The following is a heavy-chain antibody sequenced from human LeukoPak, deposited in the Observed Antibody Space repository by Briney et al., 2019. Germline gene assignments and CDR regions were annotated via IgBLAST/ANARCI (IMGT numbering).Heavy chain of an antibody. V-gene: IGHV4-34*01. CDR2: INHSGST. Sequence: PSETLSLTCAVYGGSFSGYYWSWIRQPPGKGLEWIGEINHSGSTNYNPPLKSRVTISVDTSKNQFSLKLSSVTAADTAVYYCARHGDDSSGYYHPIFDYWGQGTLVTVSS. D-gene: IGHD3-22*01. CDR3: ARHGDDSSGYYHPIFDY. J-gene: IGHJ4*02. CDR1: GGSFSGYY.